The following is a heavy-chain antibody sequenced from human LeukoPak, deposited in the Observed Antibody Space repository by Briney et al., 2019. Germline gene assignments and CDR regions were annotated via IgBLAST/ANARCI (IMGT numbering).Heavy chain of an antibody. J-gene: IGHJ4*02. CDR2: IIPIFGTA. CDR3: ASGYDFWSGYYFYFDY. V-gene: IGHV1-69*05. D-gene: IGHD3-3*01. Sequence: SVKVSCKASGGTFSSYAISWVRQAPGQGLEWMGGIIPIFGTANYAQKFQGRVTITTGESTSTAYMELSSLRSEDTAVYYCASGYDFWSGYYFYFDYWGQGTLVTVSS. CDR1: GGTFSSYA.